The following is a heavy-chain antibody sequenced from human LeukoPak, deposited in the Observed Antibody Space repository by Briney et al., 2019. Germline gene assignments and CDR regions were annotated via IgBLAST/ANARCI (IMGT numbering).Heavy chain of an antibody. Sequence: GGSLRLSCAASGFTFNGFWMHWVRQAPGNGLVWVSRINTDNSSTNYADSVKGRFTISRDNAKKTQYLQINSQRAEYTGVYSGLRNSIYCSSSGLVVWGQGTLVTV. D-gene: IGHD2-2*01. CDR1: GFTFNGFW. CDR3: LRNSIYCSSSGLVV. J-gene: IGHJ4*02. CDR2: INTDNSST. V-gene: IGHV3-74*01.